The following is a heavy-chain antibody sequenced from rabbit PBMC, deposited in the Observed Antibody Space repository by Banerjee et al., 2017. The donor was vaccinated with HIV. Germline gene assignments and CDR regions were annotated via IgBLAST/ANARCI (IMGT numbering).Heavy chain of an antibody. V-gene: IGHV1S45*01. Sequence: QEQLEESGGDLVKPEGSLTLTCTASGFDFRSRYYMCWVRQAPGKGLEWIGCIFTGSDSTYYASWAKGRFTISKTSSTTVTLQLNSLTAADTATYFCARSDAGGGSYNTGFGWWGQGTLVTVS. J-gene: IGHJ3*01. D-gene: IGHD8-1*01. CDR3: ARSDAGGGSYNTGFGW. CDR1: GFDFRSRYY. CDR2: IFTGSDST.